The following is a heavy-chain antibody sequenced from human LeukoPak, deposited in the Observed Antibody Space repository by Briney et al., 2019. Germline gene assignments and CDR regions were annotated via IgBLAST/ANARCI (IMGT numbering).Heavy chain of an antibody. Sequence: SETLSLTCTVSGGSISSYYWSWIRQPPGKGLEWIGYIYYSGSTNYNPSPKSRVTISVDTSKNQFSLKLSSVTAADTAVYYCARDRQGGVGWFDPWGQGTLVTVSS. J-gene: IGHJ5*02. V-gene: IGHV4-59*01. D-gene: IGHD3-3*01. CDR1: GGSISSYY. CDR2: IYYSGST. CDR3: ARDRQGGVGWFDP.